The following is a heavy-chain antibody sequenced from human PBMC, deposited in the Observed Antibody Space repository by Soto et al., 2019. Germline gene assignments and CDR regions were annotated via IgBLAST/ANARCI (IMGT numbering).Heavy chain of an antibody. Sequence: QVQLVQSETEVKKPGSSVRVSCKASGGTFSSYDITWVRLVPGQGLEWMGGIMPVFDIVNYAQKFQGRVSITADKSTSTACMELSSLRSEDTAVYYCARYYDILTGYFGSWGQGTLVTVSS. CDR2: IMPVFDIV. CDR3: ARYYDILTGYFGS. CDR1: GGTFSSYD. J-gene: IGHJ4*02. V-gene: IGHV1-69*17. D-gene: IGHD3-9*01.